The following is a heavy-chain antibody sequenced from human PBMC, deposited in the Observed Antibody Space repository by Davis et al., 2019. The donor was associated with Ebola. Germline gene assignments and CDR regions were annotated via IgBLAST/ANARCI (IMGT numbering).Heavy chain of an antibody. Sequence: MPSETLSLTCTVPGSSISSSSYYWSWIRQHPGKGLEWIGYIYHSVSTYYNPSLKRRVTISVDTSRNQFSLRLRSVTAPDTAVYYCARWDYYYATSGPGYSGMDVWGKGTTVTVSS. CDR3: ARWDYYYATSGPGYSGMDV. CDR1: GSSISSSSYY. J-gene: IGHJ6*04. D-gene: IGHD3-22*01. V-gene: IGHV4-31*03. CDR2: IYHSVST.